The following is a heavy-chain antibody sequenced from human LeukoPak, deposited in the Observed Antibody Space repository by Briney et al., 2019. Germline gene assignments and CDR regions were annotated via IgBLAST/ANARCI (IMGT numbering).Heavy chain of an antibody. CDR2: IKSKTDGGTT. D-gene: IGHD2-2*01. V-gene: IGHV3-15*01. J-gene: IGHJ6*03. CDR1: GFTFSHAW. CDR3: TTGAVGTSCYRYYYYYYMDV. Sequence: GGSLRLSCAASGFTFSHAWMSWVRQAPGKGLEWVGRIKSKTDGGTTDYAAPVKGRFTISRDDSKNTLYLQMNSLKTEDTAVYYCTTGAVGTSCYRYYYYYYMDVWGKGTTVTVSS.